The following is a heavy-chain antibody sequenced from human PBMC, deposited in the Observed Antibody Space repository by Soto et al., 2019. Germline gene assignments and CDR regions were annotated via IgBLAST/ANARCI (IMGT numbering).Heavy chain of an antibody. CDR2: ISLYNGNT. Sequence: ASVKVSCKAYDSSFTSHGISWVRQAPGQGLAWMGWISLYNGNTNYAQQFQGRVTMTTDTSTSTAYMELRSLRSDDTAMYFCAIYHLELFRFDYWGQGTLVTVSS. CDR1: DSSFTSHG. CDR3: AIYHLELFRFDY. D-gene: IGHD2-2*01. V-gene: IGHV1-18*04. J-gene: IGHJ4*02.